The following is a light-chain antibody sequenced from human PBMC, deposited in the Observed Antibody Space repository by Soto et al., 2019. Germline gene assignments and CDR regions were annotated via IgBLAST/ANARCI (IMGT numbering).Light chain of an antibody. J-gene: IGLJ2*01. Sequence: QSALTQPASVSGSPGQSITISCTGTSSDVGGYNYVSWYQQHPGKAPKLMIYDVSNRPSGVSNRFSGSKSGNTASLTISGLQAEDEADYYCSSYTISSTLGFGGGTQLTVL. CDR1: SSDVGGYNY. CDR3: SSYTISSTLG. CDR2: DVS. V-gene: IGLV2-14*01.